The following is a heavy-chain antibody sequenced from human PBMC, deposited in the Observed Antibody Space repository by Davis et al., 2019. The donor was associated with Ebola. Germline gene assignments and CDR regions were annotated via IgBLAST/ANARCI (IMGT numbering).Heavy chain of an antibody. Sequence: PGGSLRLSCAASGFTFSSYSMNWVRQAPGKGLEWVSSISSSSSYIYYADSVKGRFTISRDNAKNSLYLQMNSLRAEDTAVYYCARDRGFYCGGDCYSYYFDYWGQGTLVTVSS. J-gene: IGHJ4*02. CDR1: GFTFSSYS. CDR2: ISSSSSYI. V-gene: IGHV3-21*01. D-gene: IGHD2-21*01. CDR3: ARDRGFYCGGDCYSYYFDY.